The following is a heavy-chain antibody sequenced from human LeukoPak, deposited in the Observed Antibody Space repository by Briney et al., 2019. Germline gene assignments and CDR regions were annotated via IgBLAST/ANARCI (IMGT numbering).Heavy chain of an antibody. V-gene: IGHV3-20*01. J-gene: IGHJ3*02. Sequence: RPGRSLRLSCAASGFTFDDYGMSWVRQAPGKGLEWVSGINGNGGSTGYADSVKGRFTISRDNAKNSLYLQMNSLRAEDTALYHCTREMYYYNSSGYYLGAFDIWGQGTKVTVSS. CDR1: GFTFDDYG. D-gene: IGHD3-22*01. CDR3: TREMYYYNSSGYYLGAFDI. CDR2: INGNGGST.